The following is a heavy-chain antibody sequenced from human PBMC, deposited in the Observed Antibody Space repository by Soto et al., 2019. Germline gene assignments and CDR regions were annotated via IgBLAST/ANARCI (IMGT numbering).Heavy chain of an antibody. V-gene: IGHV4-59*01. CDR1: GGSISSYY. CDR2: IYYSGST. Sequence: SETLSLTCTVSGGSISSYYWSWIRQPPGKGLEWIGYIYYSGSTNYNPSLKSRVTISVDTSKNQFSLKLSSVTAADTAVYYCARSGGEDYYYGMDVWGQGTTVTVSS. J-gene: IGHJ6*02. D-gene: IGHD3-16*01. CDR3: ARSGGEDYYYGMDV.